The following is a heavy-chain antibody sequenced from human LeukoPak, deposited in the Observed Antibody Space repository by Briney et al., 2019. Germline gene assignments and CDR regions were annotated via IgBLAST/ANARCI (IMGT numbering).Heavy chain of an antibody. Sequence: GESLKISCKGSGYTFTNFWIGWVRQMPGKGLEWMGIIYPGDSDTRYGLSSQGQVTISADKSISTAYLQWSSLGASDTAIYYCARSGQLLWVGDARRPYYYAIDVWGQGTTVTVSS. D-gene: IGHD3-10*01. V-gene: IGHV5-51*01. CDR3: ARSGQLLWVGDARRPYYYAIDV. CDR1: GYTFTNFW. J-gene: IGHJ6*02. CDR2: IYPGDSDT.